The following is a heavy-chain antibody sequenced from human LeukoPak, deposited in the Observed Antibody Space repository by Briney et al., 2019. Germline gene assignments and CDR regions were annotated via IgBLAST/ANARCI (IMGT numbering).Heavy chain of an antibody. CDR1: GYTFTSYG. J-gene: IGHJ6*02. V-gene: IGHV1-18*01. D-gene: IGHD2-15*01. CDR3: AREAVVAATTDYYYYGVDV. Sequence: GASVKVSCKASGYTFTSYGISWVRQAPGQGLEWMGWISAYNGNTNYAQKLQGRVTMTTDTSTSTAYMELRSLRSDDTAVYYCAREAVVAATTDYYYYGVDVWGQGTTVTVSS. CDR2: ISAYNGNT.